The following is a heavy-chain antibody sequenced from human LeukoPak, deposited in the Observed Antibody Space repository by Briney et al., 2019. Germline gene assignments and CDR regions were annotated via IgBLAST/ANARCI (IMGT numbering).Heavy chain of an antibody. CDR2: IGGSGSLK. CDR1: EFTFNNYA. D-gene: IGHD2-8*01. Sequence: GGSLRLSCAASEFTFNNYAMTWVRQAPGEGLEWVSTIGGSGSLKFYADSVRGRFTVSRDNSKSTVYLQMNSLRIDDTAIYYCAREMNGVTPAGDFWGQGTLVTVST. J-gene: IGHJ4*02. V-gene: IGHV3-23*01. CDR3: AREMNGVTPAGDF.